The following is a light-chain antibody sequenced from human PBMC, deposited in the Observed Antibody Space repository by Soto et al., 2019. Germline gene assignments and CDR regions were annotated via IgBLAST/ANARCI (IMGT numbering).Light chain of an antibody. CDR2: GAS. Sequence: EIVLTQSPATLSLSPGDRATLSCRASQSVSGNLVWYQQKPGQAPRLLIYGASSGATGIPARFSGSGSGTEFTLTISSLQSEDCAIYYCQQYHTWPITFGGGTKVDIK. CDR1: QSVSGN. CDR3: QQYHTWPIT. J-gene: IGKJ4*01. V-gene: IGKV3-15*01.